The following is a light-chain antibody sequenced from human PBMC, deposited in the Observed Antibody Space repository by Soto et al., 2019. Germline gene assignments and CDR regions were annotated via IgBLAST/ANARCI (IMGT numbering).Light chain of an antibody. CDR2: EVS. Sequence: QSALTQPASVSGSLGQSITISCTGTSSDIGGYNYVSWYQQYPGKAPKVIIFEVSKRPSVVSNRFSGSKSGNMSSLTISGLQAEDEGDYYCSSFTSTSTVLLGGGTKVTVL. J-gene: IGLJ2*01. CDR3: SSFTSTSTVL. CDR1: SSDIGGYNY. V-gene: IGLV2-14*01.